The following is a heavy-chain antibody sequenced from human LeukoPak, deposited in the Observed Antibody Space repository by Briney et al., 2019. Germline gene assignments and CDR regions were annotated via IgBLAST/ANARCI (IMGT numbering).Heavy chain of an antibody. D-gene: IGHD3-10*01. CDR2: ISSSSSYI. Sequence: KSGGSLRLSCAASGFTFSSYSMNWVRQAPGKGLEWVSSISSSSSYIYYADSVKGRFTISRDNAKNSLYLQMNSLRAEDTAVYYCARDLYSSSSDSGFGELFDYYYYMDVWGKGTTVTVSS. CDR1: GFTFSSYS. V-gene: IGHV3-21*01. J-gene: IGHJ6*03. CDR3: ARDLYSSSSDSGFGELFDYYYYMDV.